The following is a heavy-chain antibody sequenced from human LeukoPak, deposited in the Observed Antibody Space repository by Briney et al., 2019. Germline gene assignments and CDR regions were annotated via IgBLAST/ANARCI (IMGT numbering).Heavy chain of an antibody. CDR3: AGYCSSTSCYGDAFDI. D-gene: IGHD2-2*01. CDR2: IRYDGSNK. J-gene: IGHJ3*02. CDR1: GFTFSSYG. V-gene: IGHV3-30*02. Sequence: GGSLRLSCAASGFTFSSYGMHWVRQAPGKGLEWVAFIRYDGSNKYYADPVKGRFTISRDNSKNTLYLQMNSLRAEDTAVYYCAGYCSSTSCYGDAFDIWGQGTMVTVAS.